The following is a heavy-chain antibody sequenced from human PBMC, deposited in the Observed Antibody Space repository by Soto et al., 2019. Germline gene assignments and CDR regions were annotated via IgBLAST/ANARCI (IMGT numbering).Heavy chain of an antibody. Sequence: VASVKVSCKASGYTFPSYAMHLVRQAPRQRLGWMGWINAGNGNTKYSQKFQGRVTITRDTSASTAYMELSSLRSEDTAVYYCARVPYCTNGVCYTGYAFDIWGQGTMVTVSS. V-gene: IGHV1-3*01. CDR1: GYTFPSYA. J-gene: IGHJ3*02. CDR2: INAGNGNT. D-gene: IGHD2-8*01. CDR3: ARVPYCTNGVCYTGYAFDI.